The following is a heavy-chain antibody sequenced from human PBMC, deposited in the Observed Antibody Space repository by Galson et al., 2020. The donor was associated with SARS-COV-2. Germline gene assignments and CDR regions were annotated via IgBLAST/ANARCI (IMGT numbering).Heavy chain of an antibody. Sequence: GESLKISCAASGYTFSSYGMHWVRQAPGKGLEWVAFIRYDGSNKYYADSVKGRFTISRDNSKNTLYLQMNSLRAEDTAVYYCATSIIITFGGFIADGLDAFDIWGQGRMVT. CDR1: GYTFSSYG. V-gene: IGHV3-30*02. D-gene: IGHD3-16*02. J-gene: IGHJ3*02. CDR3: ATSIIITFGGFIADGLDAFDI. CDR2: IRYDGSNK.